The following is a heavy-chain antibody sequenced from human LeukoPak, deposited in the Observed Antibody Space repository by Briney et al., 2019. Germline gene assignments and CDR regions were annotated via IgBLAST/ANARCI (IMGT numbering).Heavy chain of an antibody. CDR1: GFTFDDYA. CDR3: AKDSGNYAFDY. Sequence: GGSLRLSCAASGFTFDDYAMHWVRQAPGKGLEWVSGISWNSGSIDYADSVKGRFTISRDNAKNSLYLQMNSLRAEDMALYYCAKDSGNYAFDYWGQGTLVTVPS. D-gene: IGHD4-11*01. CDR2: ISWNSGSI. V-gene: IGHV3-9*03. J-gene: IGHJ4*02.